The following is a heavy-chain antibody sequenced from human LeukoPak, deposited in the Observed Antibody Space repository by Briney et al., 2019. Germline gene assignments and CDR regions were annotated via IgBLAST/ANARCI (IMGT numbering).Heavy chain of an antibody. J-gene: IGHJ4*02. CDR2: IKQDGSEK. V-gene: IGHV3-7*01. Sequence: GGSLRLSCAASGFTFSSYWMIWVRQVPGKGLAWVANIKQDGSEKYYVDSVKGRFTISRDNAKNSLYLQMNSLRAENTAAYFCARVRGSYSLDYWGQGTLVPVSS. CDR3: ARVRGSYSLDY. CDR1: GFTFSSYW. D-gene: IGHD1-26*01.